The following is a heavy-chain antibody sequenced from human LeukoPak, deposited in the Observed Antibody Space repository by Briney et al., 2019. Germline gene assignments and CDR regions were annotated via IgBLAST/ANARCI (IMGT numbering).Heavy chain of an antibody. Sequence: SETLSLTCTVSGYSISSGYYWSWIRQPPGKGLEWIGYIYYSGSTNYNPSLKSRVTISVDTSKNQFSLKLSSVTAADTAVYYCARAMGSGSYGHIDYWGQGTLVTVSS. CDR2: IYYSGST. D-gene: IGHD3-10*01. CDR1: GYSISSGYY. V-gene: IGHV4-61*01. J-gene: IGHJ4*02. CDR3: ARAMGSGSYGHIDY.